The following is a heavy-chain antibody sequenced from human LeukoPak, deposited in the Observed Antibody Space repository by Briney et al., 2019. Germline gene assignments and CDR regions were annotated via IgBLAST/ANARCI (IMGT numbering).Heavy chain of an antibody. CDR2: IIPIFGTA. Sequence: ASVKVSCKASGGTFSSYAISWVRQAPGQGLGWVGGIIPIFGTANYAQKFQGRVTITADESTSTAYMELSSLRSEDTAVYYCARDYYDSSGPDNWYFDLWGRGTLVTVSS. D-gene: IGHD3-22*01. J-gene: IGHJ2*01. CDR3: ARDYYDSSGPDNWYFDL. V-gene: IGHV1-69*01. CDR1: GGTFSSYA.